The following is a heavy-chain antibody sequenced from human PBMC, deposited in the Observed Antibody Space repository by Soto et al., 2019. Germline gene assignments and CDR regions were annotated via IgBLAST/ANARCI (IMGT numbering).Heavy chain of an antibody. Sequence: GGSLRLSCAASGFTFSSYGMHWVRQAPGKGLEWVAVIWYDGSNKYYADSVKGRLTISRDNSKNTLYLQMNSLRAEDTAVYYCARDIKSLAIDYWGQGTLVTVSS. CDR3: ARDIKSLAIDY. D-gene: IGHD1-20*01. CDR2: IWYDGSNK. V-gene: IGHV3-33*01. J-gene: IGHJ4*02. CDR1: GFTFSSYG.